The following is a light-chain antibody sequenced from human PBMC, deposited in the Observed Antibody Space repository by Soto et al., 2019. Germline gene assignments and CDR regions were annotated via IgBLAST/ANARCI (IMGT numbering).Light chain of an antibody. J-gene: IGKJ1*01. V-gene: IGKV1-6*01. CDR2: GAS. CDR1: QGIGNA. CDR3: LQDINYPWT. Sequence: ALQMTQSPSSLSASVGDRVTISCRASQGIGNALGWCQQKPGKPPKVLIYGASNLQSGVPPRFSGSGSGTDLTIAISSLQPEDSETYYCLQDINYPWTFGQGTKVDIK.